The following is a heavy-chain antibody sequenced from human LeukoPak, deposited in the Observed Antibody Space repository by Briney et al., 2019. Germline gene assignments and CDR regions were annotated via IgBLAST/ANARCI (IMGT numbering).Heavy chain of an antibody. D-gene: IGHD6-19*01. V-gene: IGHV3-9*01. CDR1: GFTFDDYA. CDR2: ISWNSGSI. J-gene: IGHJ3*02. CDR3: AKDMVSSGWYTAAFDI. Sequence: PGGSLRLSCAASGFTFDDYAMHWARQAPGKGLEWVSGISWNSGSIGYADSVKGRFTISRDNAKNSLYLQMNSLRAEDTALYYCAKDMVSSGWYTAAFDIWGQGTMVTVSS.